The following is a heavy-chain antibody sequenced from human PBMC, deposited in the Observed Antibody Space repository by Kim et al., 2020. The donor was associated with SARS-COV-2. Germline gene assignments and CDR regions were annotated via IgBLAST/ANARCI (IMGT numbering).Heavy chain of an antibody. Sequence: SETLSLTCTVSGGSISSSSYYWGWIRQPPGKGLEWIGSIYYSGSTYYNPSLKSRVTISVDTSKNQFSLKLSSVTAADTAVYYCARLNVAAASSKMAKYSSGWYADYWGQGTLVTVSS. J-gene: IGHJ4*02. CDR1: GGSISSSSYY. CDR3: ARLNVAAASSKMAKYSSGWYADY. D-gene: IGHD6-19*01. V-gene: IGHV4-39*01. CDR2: IYYSGST.